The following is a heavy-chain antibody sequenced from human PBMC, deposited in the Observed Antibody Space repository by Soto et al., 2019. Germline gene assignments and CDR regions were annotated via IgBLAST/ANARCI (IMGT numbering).Heavy chain of an antibody. D-gene: IGHD3-10*01. CDR2: IKQDGSEK. CDR1: GFTFSSYW. V-gene: IGHV3-7*01. CDR3: ARGAPVWFGELSGAFDI. Sequence: GGSLRLSCAASGFTFSSYWMSWVRQAPGKGLEWVANIKQDGSEKYYVDSVKGRFTISSDNAKNSLYLQMNSLRAEDTAVYYCARGAPVWFGELSGAFDIWGQGTMVTVSS. J-gene: IGHJ3*02.